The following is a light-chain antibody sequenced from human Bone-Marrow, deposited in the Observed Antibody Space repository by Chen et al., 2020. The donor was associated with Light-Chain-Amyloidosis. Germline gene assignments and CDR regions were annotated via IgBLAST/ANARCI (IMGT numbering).Light chain of an antibody. CDR3: QSADSSGTYEVI. CDR2: RDT. V-gene: IGLV3-25*03. Sequence: SYELTQPPSVSVSPGQTARITCSGDDLPTKYVYWYQQKPGQAPVLVIHRDTERPSGISERFSASSSGTTATFTLSGVQAEDEADYHCQSADSSGTYEVIFGGGTTLTVL. CDR1: DLPTKY. J-gene: IGLJ2*01.